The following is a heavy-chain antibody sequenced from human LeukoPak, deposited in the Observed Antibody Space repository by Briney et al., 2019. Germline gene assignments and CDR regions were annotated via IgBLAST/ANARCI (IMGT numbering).Heavy chain of an antibody. Sequence: SVKVSCKASGGTFSSYAISWVRQAPGQGLEWMGRIIPIFGIANYAQKFQGRVKITADKSTSTAYMELSSLRSEDTAVYYCARGIAVAERFDYWGQGTLVTVSS. V-gene: IGHV1-69*04. CDR3: ARGIAVAERFDY. D-gene: IGHD6-19*01. J-gene: IGHJ4*02. CDR2: IIPIFGIA. CDR1: GGTFSSYA.